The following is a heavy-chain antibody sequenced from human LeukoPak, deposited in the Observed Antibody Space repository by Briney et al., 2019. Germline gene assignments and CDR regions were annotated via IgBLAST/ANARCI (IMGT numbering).Heavy chain of an antibody. J-gene: IGHJ5*02. CDR1: GGSFSGYY. CDR3: ARGGYCSSTSCYRYWFDP. CDR2: INHSGGT. D-gene: IGHD2-2*01. V-gene: IGHV4-34*01. Sequence: SETLSLTCAVYGGSFSGYYWSWIRQPPGKGLEWIGEINHSGGTNYNPSLKSRVTISVDTSKNQFSLKLSSVTAADTAVYYCARGGYCSSTSCYRYWFDPWGQGTLVTVSS.